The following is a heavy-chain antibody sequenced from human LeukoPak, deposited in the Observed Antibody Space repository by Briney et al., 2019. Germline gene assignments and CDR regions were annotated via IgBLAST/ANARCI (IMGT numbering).Heavy chain of an antibody. Sequence: TLSLTCTVSGGSISSGSYYWSWIRQPAGKGLEWIGRIYTSGSTNYNPSLKSRVTISVDTSKNQFSLKLSSVTAADTAVYYCARTRTQWATYYYYYMDVWGKGTTVTVSS. J-gene: IGHJ6*03. CDR2: IYTSGST. CDR1: GGSISSGSYY. V-gene: IGHV4-61*02. D-gene: IGHD1-14*01. CDR3: ARTRTQWATYYYYYMDV.